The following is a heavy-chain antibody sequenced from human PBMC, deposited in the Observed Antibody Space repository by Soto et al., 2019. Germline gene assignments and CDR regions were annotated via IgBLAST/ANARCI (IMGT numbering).Heavy chain of an antibody. D-gene: IGHD3-10*01. CDR3: AVAMVREILIFESSGMHV. Sequence: QVHLVQSGAEVKKPGSSVKVSCKTSGGSFNNYAVSWVRQAPGQGLEWMGGIIPNFDTPNYAQKFQARVTIIADESTSTVYIELRSLRSNDTAVYYCAVAMVREILIFESSGMHVWGQGTTVIVSS. J-gene: IGHJ6*02. CDR2: IIPNFDTP. V-gene: IGHV1-69*01. CDR1: GGSFNNYA.